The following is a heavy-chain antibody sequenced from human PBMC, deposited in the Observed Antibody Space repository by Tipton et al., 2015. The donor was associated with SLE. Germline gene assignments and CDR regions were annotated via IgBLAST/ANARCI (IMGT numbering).Heavy chain of an antibody. J-gene: IGHJ3*02. D-gene: IGHD2-15*01. CDR2: IYFSGTT. CDR1: GGSISSYY. V-gene: IGHV4-4*08. Sequence: TLSLTCTVSGGSISSYYWSWIRQPPGKGLEWIGYIYFSGTTNYKPSLKSRVTISVDTSKNQFSLKLNSVTAADTAVYYCAIPTTQHCSGGGCYRHDAFDIWGQGTMVTVSS. CDR3: AIPTTQHCSGGGCYRHDAFDI.